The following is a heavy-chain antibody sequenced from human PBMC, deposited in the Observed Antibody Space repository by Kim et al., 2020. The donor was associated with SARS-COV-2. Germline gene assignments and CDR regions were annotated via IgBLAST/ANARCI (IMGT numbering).Heavy chain of an antibody. D-gene: IGHD5-18*01. CDR2: ISYDGSNK. Sequence: GGSLRLSCAASGFTFSSYAMHWVRQAPGKGLERVAVISYDGSNKYYADSVKGRFTISRDNSKNTLYLQMNSLRAEDTAVYYCARDLGNSWLYYFDYWGQGTLVTVSS. CDR1: GFTFSSYA. J-gene: IGHJ4*02. V-gene: IGHV3-30-3*01. CDR3: ARDLGNSWLYYFDY.